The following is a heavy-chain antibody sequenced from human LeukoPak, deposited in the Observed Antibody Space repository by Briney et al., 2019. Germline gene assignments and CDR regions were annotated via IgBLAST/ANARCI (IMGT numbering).Heavy chain of an antibody. CDR1: GGSISSYY. J-gene: IGHJ4*02. CDR2: IYYSGST. D-gene: IGHD3-3*01. Sequence: SETLSLTCTVSGGSISSYYWSWIRQPPGKGLEWIGYIYYSGSTNYNLSLKSRVTISVDTSKNQFSLKLSSVTAADTAVYYCARVSEEHDFWSGYHYYFDYWGQGTLVTVSS. V-gene: IGHV4-59*01. CDR3: ARVSEEHDFWSGYHYYFDY.